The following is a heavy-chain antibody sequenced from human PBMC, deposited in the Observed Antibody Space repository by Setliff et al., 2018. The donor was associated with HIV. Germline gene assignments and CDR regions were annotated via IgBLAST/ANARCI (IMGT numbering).Heavy chain of an antibody. Sequence: ASVKVSCKGSGYTFTNYGITWVRQAPGHGLEWMGWLASYNDDANYAQNLQGRVTMTTDKSTSTAYMELRSLRSDDTAVYYCARGQYGDELFDYWGQGTLVTVSS. J-gene: IGHJ4*02. D-gene: IGHD4-17*01. CDR2: LASYNDDA. CDR3: ARGQYGDELFDY. CDR1: GYTFTNYG. V-gene: IGHV1-18*01.